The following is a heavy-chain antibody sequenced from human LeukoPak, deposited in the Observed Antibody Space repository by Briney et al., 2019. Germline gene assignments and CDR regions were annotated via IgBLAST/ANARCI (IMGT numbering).Heavy chain of an antibody. J-gene: IGHJ4*02. Sequence: PSETLSLTCTVSGGSLSSSSYFWGWIRQPPGKGLEWLGSIYYSGITYYNPSLKSRVTISADVSKNHFSLELSSVTAADTAVYYCARESKSYDSSGYYHDYWGQGTLVTVSS. CDR3: ARESKSYDSSGYYHDY. CDR1: GGSLSSSSYF. V-gene: IGHV4-39*02. D-gene: IGHD3-22*01. CDR2: IYYSGIT.